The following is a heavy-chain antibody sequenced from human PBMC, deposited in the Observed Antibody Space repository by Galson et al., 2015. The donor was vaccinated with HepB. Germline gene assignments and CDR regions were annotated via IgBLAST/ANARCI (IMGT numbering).Heavy chain of an antibody. D-gene: IGHD6-19*01. V-gene: IGHV3-66*02. J-gene: IGHJ4*02. Sequence: SLRLSCAASGFSVSSDYMTWVRQVPGKGLEWVAVIYSGDTTDYADSAKGRFTIFRDNSKNTLYLQMNSLRAEDTAIFYCARVAVAGIYLDYWGRGTLVTVSS. CDR1: GFSVSSDY. CDR2: IYSGDTT. CDR3: ARVAVAGIYLDY.